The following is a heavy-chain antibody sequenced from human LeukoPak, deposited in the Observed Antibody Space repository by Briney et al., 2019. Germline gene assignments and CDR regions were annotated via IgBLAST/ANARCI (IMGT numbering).Heavy chain of an antibody. J-gene: IGHJ4*02. D-gene: IGHD3-22*01. Sequence: GGSLRLSCAASGFTFTDAWMSCVRQAPGKGLEWIGRIKSKIDGETTDYVAPVKGRFTISRDDSKDTVYLQMNSLKIEDTAVYYCAKDHYYDSSEQELSVVYWGQGTLVTVSS. CDR2: IKSKIDGETT. CDR1: GFTFTDAW. CDR3: AKDHYYDSSEQELSVVY. V-gene: IGHV3-15*01.